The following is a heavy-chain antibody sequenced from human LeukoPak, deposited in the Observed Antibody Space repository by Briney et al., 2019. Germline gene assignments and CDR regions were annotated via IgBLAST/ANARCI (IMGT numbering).Heavy chain of an antibody. V-gene: IGHV3-9*01. Sequence: GGSLRLSCAASGFTFDDYAMHWVRQAPGKGLEWVSCISWNSGIIGYADSVKGRFTISRDNAKNSLHLQMNSLRAEDTAFYYCAKGATVTTAYGFDPWGQGTLVTVSS. J-gene: IGHJ5*02. D-gene: IGHD4-17*01. CDR2: ISWNSGII. CDR3: AKGATVTTAYGFDP. CDR1: GFTFDDYA.